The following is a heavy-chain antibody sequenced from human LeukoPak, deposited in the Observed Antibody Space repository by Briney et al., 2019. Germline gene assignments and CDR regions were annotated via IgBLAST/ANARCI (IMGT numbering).Heavy chain of an antibody. V-gene: IGHV3-15*01. Sequence: GGSLRLSCAASGFTFSNAWMSWARQAPGKGLEWVGRIKSKTDGGTTDYAALVKGRFTISRDDSKNTLYLRMNSLKTEDTAVYYCARVRDSSGYPAASSYWGQGTLVTVSS. CDR1: GFTFSNAW. J-gene: IGHJ4*02. CDR2: IKSKTDGGTT. D-gene: IGHD3-22*01. CDR3: ARVRDSSGYPAASSY.